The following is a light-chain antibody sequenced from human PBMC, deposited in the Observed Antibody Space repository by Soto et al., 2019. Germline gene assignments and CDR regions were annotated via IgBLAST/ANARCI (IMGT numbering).Light chain of an antibody. CDR2: GNN. CDR1: SSSIGAGYD. J-gene: IGLJ2*01. Sequence: QSVLTQPPSVSGAPGQRVTIPCTGSSSSIGAGYDVHWYQQLPGTAPKLLIYGNNNRPSGVPDRFSGSRSGTSASLAITGLQAEDEADHFCLSYDNSLSSPVLFGGGTKLTVL. CDR3: LSYDNSLSSPVL. V-gene: IGLV1-40*01.